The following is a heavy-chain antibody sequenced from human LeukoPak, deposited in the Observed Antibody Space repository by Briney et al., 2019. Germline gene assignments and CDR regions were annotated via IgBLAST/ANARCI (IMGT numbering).Heavy chain of an antibody. Sequence: PGGSVRLSCAASGFTFDDYGMSWVRQAPGKGLEGVSGINWNGGSTGYADSVKGRFTISRDNAKNSLYLRMNSLRAEDTALYYCARARESGGSGSNSFFDYWGQGTLVTVSS. D-gene: IGHD3-10*01. CDR3: ARARESGGSGSNSFFDY. V-gene: IGHV3-20*04. CDR2: INWNGGST. CDR1: GFTFDDYG. J-gene: IGHJ4*02.